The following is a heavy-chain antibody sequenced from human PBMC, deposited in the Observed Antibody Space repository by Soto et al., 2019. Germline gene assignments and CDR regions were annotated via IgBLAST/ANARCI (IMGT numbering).Heavy chain of an antibody. CDR2: MNPYSGYT. D-gene: IGHD5-12*01. CDR3: ARRLXVAGKRFDP. CDR1: GYTFTSYE. Sequence: QVQLVQSGAEVKKPGASVKVSCKASGYTFTSYEINWVRQATGQGLEWMGWMNPYSGYTDYAQKFQGRVTMTRNTSITTAYMELSSLTSEDTAVYFCARRLXVAGKRFDPWGQGTLVTVSS. J-gene: IGHJ5*02. V-gene: IGHV1-8*01.